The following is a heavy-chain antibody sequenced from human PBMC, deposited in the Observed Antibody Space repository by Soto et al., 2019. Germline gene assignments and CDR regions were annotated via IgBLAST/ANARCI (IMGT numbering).Heavy chain of an antibody. CDR2: ISAYNGNT. CDR1: GYTFTSYG. CDR3: ARDRKYYYGSGTPKDWFDP. J-gene: IGHJ5*02. D-gene: IGHD3-10*01. V-gene: IGHV1-18*01. Sequence: QVQLVQSGAEVKKPGASVKVSCKAYGYTFTSYGISWVRQAPGQGLEWMGWISAYNGNTNYAQKLQGRVTMTTDTSTSTAYMELRSLRSDDTAVYYCARDRKYYYGSGTPKDWFDPWGQGTLVTVSS.